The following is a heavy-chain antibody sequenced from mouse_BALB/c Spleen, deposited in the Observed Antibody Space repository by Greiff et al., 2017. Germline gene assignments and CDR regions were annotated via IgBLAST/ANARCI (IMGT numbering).Heavy chain of an antibody. CDR3: ARDRVVYYDYDGAMDY. CDR1: GISITTGNYR. Sequence: EVKLVESGPGLVKPSQTVSLTCTVTGISITTGNYRWSWIRQFPGNKLEWIGYIYYSGTITYNPSLTSRTTITRDTSKTQFFLEMNSLTAEDTATYYCARDRVVYYDYDGAMDYWGQGTSVTVSS. D-gene: IGHD2-4*01. CDR2: IYYSGTI. V-gene: IGHV3-5*02. J-gene: IGHJ4*01.